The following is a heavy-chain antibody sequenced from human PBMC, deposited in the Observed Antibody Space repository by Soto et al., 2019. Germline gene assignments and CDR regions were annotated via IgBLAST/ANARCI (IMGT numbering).Heavy chain of an antibody. V-gene: IGHV1-46*01. CDR1: GYTFTSYY. CDR3: ARGGPTARSPLDY. CDR2: INPSGGST. D-gene: IGHD2-21*02. J-gene: IGHJ4*02. Sequence: QVHLVQSGAEVKKPGASVKVSCKASGYTFTSYYMQWVRQAPGQGLEWMGIINPSGGSTSSSQKFQGSVTTTTDTTTRTVHIEQSTLRSYGTAIYYCARGGPTARSPLDYWGQGTLVTVSS.